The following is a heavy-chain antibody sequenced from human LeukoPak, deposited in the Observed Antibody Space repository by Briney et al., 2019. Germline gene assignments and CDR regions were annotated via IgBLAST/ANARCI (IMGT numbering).Heavy chain of an antibody. J-gene: IGHJ4*02. CDR2: INPSGGST. D-gene: IGHD3-10*01. CDR1: GYTFTGYY. CDR3: ARKESSGSYYSPVDY. V-gene: IGHV1-46*01. Sequence: ASVKVSCKASGYTFTGYYMHWVRQAPGQGLEWMGIINPSGGSTSYAQKFQGRVTMTRDTSTSTVYMELSSLRSEDTAVYYCARKESSGSYYSPVDYWGQGTLVTVSS.